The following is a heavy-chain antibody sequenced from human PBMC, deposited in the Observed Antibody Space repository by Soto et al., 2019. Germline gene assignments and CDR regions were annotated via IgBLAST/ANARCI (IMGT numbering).Heavy chain of an antibody. D-gene: IGHD6-13*01. Sequence: SETLSLTCTVSGGSISSYYWSWIRQPPGKGLEWIGYIYYSGSTNYNPSLKSRVTISVDTSKNQFSLKLSSVTAADTAVYYCARPRLPAGTAYYYYSMDLWGQGTTVPVSS. J-gene: IGHJ6*02. V-gene: IGHV4-59*01. CDR3: ARPRLPAGTAYYYYSMDL. CDR1: GGSISSYY. CDR2: IYYSGST.